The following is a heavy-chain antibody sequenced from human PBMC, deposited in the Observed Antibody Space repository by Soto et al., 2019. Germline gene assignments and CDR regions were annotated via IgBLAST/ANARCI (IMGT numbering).Heavy chain of an antibody. CDR1: GFTFSDSW. CDR3: ATSGGGH. J-gene: IGHJ4*02. CDR2: ITPDGNRK. Sequence: EVLLVESGGHLVQPGESLRLSCTASGFTFSDSWMSWVRRAPGKGLEWVANITPDGNRKFYVDSVKGRFTISRDNADNSLYLQGNRLRVDDTAVYSCATSGGGHWGQGTLVTFSS. D-gene: IGHD3-16*01. V-gene: IGHV3-7*05.